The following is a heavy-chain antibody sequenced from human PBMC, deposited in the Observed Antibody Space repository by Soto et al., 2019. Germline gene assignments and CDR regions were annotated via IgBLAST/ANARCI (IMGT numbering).Heavy chain of an antibody. V-gene: IGHV1-8*01. CDR2: MDPNSGST. J-gene: IGHJ6*02. D-gene: IGHD3-3*01. CDR3: ARERKFDFWRKGLDV. CDR1: GYTFTSYD. Sequence: QAQLVQSGAEVKKPGASVKVSCKASGYTFTSYDINWVRQAPGQGLEWLGWMDPNSGSTGYAQNCQGIDTMTRNISINSAHMELSSLRSEDTAVYYCARERKFDFWRKGLDVWGQGTTVTVSS.